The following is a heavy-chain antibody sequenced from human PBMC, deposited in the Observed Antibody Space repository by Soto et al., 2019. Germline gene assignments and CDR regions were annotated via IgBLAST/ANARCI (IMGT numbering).Heavy chain of an antibody. CDR1: GFTVGSHA. V-gene: IGHV3-23*01. CDR2: ISGSGDGT. CDR3: TRSRRSILMVYGFGGMDV. Sequence: VQLLESGGGVVQRGGSLRLSCAASGFTVGSHAMSWVRQAPGKGLEWVSSISGSGDGTYYGDSVKGRFTISRDRSSSTLYLQMDNLRGEDTAVYFCTRSRRSILMVYGFGGMDVWAKGPRSPSP. D-gene: IGHD2-8*01. J-gene: IGHJ6*02.